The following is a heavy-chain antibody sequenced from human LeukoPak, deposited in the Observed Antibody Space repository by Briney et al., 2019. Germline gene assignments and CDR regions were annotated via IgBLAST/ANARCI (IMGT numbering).Heavy chain of an antibody. Sequence: ASVKVSCKASGYTFTSYGISWVRQAPGQGLEWMGWISAYNGNTNYAQKLQGRVTMTTDTSTSTGYMELRSLRSDDTAVYYCARVGDIYGPDAFDIWGQGTMVTVSS. J-gene: IGHJ3*02. CDR1: GYTFTSYG. CDR3: ARVGDIYGPDAFDI. CDR2: ISAYNGNT. D-gene: IGHD3-9*01. V-gene: IGHV1-18*01.